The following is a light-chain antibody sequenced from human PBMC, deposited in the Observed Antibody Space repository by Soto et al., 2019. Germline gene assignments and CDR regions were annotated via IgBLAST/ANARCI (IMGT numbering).Light chain of an antibody. CDR2: AAS. V-gene: IGKV1-6*01. Sequence: AIQMTQSPSSLSASVGDRVTITCRASQGIRNDLGWYQQKPGKAPKLLIYAASSLQSGVPSSFSGSGSGTDFTLSISSLQPEDFATYYCLQDYNYPPTFGQGTKLEIK. CDR3: LQDYNYPPT. J-gene: IGKJ2*01. CDR1: QGIRND.